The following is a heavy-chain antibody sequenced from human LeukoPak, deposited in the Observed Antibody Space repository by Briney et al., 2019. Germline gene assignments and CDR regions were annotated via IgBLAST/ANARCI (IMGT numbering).Heavy chain of an antibody. CDR3: ARVLFYSSGNKSNRVDY. D-gene: IGHD6-19*01. J-gene: IGHJ4*02. CDR2: INPNSGGT. Sequence: RASVTVSCKASGYTFTGYYIHWVRQAPGQGLEWMGWINPNSGGTNNAQKFQGRVTMTRDTSISTAYMELSRLRSDDTAVYYCARVLFYSSGNKSNRVDYWGQGTLVTVSS. CDR1: GYTFTGYY. V-gene: IGHV1-2*02.